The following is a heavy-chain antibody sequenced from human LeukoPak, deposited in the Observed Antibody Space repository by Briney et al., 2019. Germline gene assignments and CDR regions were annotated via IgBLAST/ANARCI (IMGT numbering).Heavy chain of an antibody. J-gene: IGHJ4*02. CDR2: INAGNGNT. Sequence: ASVKVSCKASGYTFTSYAMHWVRQAPGQRLEWMGWINAGNGNTKYSQEFQGRVTITRDTSASTAYMELSSLRSEDMAVYYCARAIMYNRYSSDWNYDYWGQGTLVTVSS. D-gene: IGHD6-25*01. CDR1: GYTFTSYA. CDR3: ARAIMYNRYSSDWNYDY. V-gene: IGHV1-3*03.